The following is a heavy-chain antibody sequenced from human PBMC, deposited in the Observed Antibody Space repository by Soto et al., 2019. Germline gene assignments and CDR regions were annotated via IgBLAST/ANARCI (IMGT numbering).Heavy chain of an antibody. CDR3: AREEHGSGWAYYFDY. Sequence: RVSCKASGGTFSSYAISWVRQAPGQGLEWMGGIIPIFGTANYAQKFQGRVTITADKSTSTAYMELSSLRSEDTAVYYCAREEHGSGWAYYFDYWGQGTLVTVSS. V-gene: IGHV1-69*06. J-gene: IGHJ4*02. D-gene: IGHD6-19*01. CDR2: IIPIFGTA. CDR1: GGTFSSYA.